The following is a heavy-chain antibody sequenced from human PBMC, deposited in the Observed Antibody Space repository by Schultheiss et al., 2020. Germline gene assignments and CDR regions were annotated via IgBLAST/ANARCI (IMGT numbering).Heavy chain of an antibody. CDR2: IYNDGST. D-gene: IGHD1-26*01. CDR1: GVSVSNYH. CDR3: AGRKAGPTPFDY. Sequence: SETLSLTCTVSGVSVSNYHWSWIRQPAGKGLEWIGLIYNDGSTDYVSSLRSRVTMSVDASKNQFSLKLSSVTAADTAVYYCAGRKAGPTPFDYWGQGTLVTVSS. J-gene: IGHJ4*02. V-gene: IGHV4-4*07.